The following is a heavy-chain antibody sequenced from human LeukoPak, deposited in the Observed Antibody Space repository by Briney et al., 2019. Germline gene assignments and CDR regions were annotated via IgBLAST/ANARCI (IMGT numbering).Heavy chain of an antibody. V-gene: IGHV3-23*01. Sequence: GGSLRLSCSASGFTFSSCAMNWVRQAPGKGLEWVSTTSSTGGSTYYADSVKGRFTISRDNPRNTLYLQMNSLRAEDTAVYYCANVRYFDWYFYDYWGLGTLVTVSS. D-gene: IGHD3-9*01. CDR2: TSSTGGST. CDR1: GFTFSSCA. CDR3: ANVRYFDWYFYDY. J-gene: IGHJ4*02.